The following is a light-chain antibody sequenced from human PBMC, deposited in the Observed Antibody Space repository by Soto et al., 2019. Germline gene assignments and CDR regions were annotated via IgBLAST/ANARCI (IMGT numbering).Light chain of an antibody. CDR1: SSDVGKYNY. CDR3: NSYTGSSINTVV. CDR2: EVS. V-gene: IGLV2-14*01. Sequence: QSVLTQPASVSGSPGQSITISCTGTSSDVGKYNYVSWYQQHPAKAPKLMIFEVSNRPSGVSNRFSGSKSGNTASLTISGFQPEDEDEYYCNSYTGSSINTVVFGGGTKLTVL. J-gene: IGLJ2*01.